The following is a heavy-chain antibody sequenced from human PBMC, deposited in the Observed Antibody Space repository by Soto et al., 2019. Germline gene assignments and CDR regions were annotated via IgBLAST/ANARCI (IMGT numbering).Heavy chain of an antibody. V-gene: IGHV5-10-1*01. CDR1: GYSFTSYW. CDR3: ARVRTVVVPAAMSSLGHHYYYYGMDV. J-gene: IGHJ6*02. Sequence: LGESLKISCKGSGYSFTSYWISWVRQMPGKGLEWMGRIDPSDSYTNYSPSFQGHVTISADKSISTAYLQWSSLKASDTAMYYCARVRTVVVPAAMSSLGHHYYYYGMDVWGQGTTVTVSS. CDR2: IDPSDSYT. D-gene: IGHD2-2*01.